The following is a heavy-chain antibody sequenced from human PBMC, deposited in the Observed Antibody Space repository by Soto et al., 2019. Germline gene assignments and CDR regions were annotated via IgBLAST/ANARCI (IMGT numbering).Heavy chain of an antibody. V-gene: IGHV4-59*01. Sequence: QVQLQESGPGLVQPSETLSLTCTVSGGSISSYYWNWIRQPLGKGLELIGYIYYTGSTNCNPSLNSRVTMSVGTSKHQSSLNLSSVTAADTAMYYCARAAYNIDYWGQGTLVTVSS. J-gene: IGHJ4*02. CDR3: ARAAYNIDY. CDR2: IYYTGST. D-gene: IGHD1-1*01. CDR1: GGSISSYY.